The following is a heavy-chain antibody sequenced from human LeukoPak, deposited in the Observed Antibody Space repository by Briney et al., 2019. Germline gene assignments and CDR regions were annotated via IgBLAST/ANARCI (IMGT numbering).Heavy chain of an antibody. CDR3: AGDKTTGGWYEFDY. Sequence: GGSLRLSCAASGFTFSNCWMSWVRQAPGKGLEWVANIKYDGSDKYYVDSVKGRFTISRDTSKNTVSLQMNSLRAEDTAVYYCAGDKTTGGWYEFDYWGQGTLVTVSS. J-gene: IGHJ4*02. D-gene: IGHD6-19*01. CDR2: IKYDGSDK. CDR1: GFTFSNCW. V-gene: IGHV3-7*03.